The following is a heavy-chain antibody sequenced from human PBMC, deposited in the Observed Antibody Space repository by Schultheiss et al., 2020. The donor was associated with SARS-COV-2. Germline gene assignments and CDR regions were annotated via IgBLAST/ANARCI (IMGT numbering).Heavy chain of an antibody. D-gene: IGHD1-14*01. J-gene: IGHJ6*02. CDR3: ARASYNLNYYYGMDV. CDR2: INPNSGGT. V-gene: IGHV1-2*02. Sequence: ASVKVSCKASGYTFTGYYMHWVRQAPGQGLEWMGWINPNSGGTNYAQKFQGRVTMTRDTSISTAYMELRSLRSDDTAVYYCARASYNLNYYYGMDVWGQGTTVTVSS. CDR1: GYTFTGYY.